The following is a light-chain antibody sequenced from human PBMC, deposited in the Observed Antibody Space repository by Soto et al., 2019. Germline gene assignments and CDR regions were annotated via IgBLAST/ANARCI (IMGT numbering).Light chain of an antibody. CDR1: QSVSSSY. CDR2: GAS. J-gene: IGKJ2*01. Sequence: EIVLTQSPGTLSLSPGERATLSCRASQSVSSSYLAWYQQKPGQAPRLLIYGASSRATGIADRFSGSGSGTDFTLTISRLEPEDFAVYYCQQYGSSPPPVGQGTKLEIK. V-gene: IGKV3-20*01. CDR3: QQYGSSPPP.